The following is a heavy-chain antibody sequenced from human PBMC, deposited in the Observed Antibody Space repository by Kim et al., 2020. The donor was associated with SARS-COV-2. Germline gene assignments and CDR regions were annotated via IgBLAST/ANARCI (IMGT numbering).Heavy chain of an antibody. Sequence: GGSLRLSCAASGFTFSSYDMHWVRQATGKGLEWVSAIGTAGDTYYPGSVKGRFTISRENAKNSLYLQMNSLRAGDTAVYYCARDEPLTRDGYNYYYYGMDVWGQGTTVTVSS. CDR3: ARDEPLTRDGYNYYYYGMDV. CDR2: IGTAGDT. J-gene: IGHJ6*02. D-gene: IGHD5-12*01. V-gene: IGHV3-13*01. CDR1: GFTFSSYD.